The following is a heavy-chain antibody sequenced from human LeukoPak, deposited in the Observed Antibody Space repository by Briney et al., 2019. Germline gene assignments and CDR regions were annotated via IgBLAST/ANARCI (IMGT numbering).Heavy chain of an antibody. CDR3: AKGGYYDFWSDEVSYYFDY. Sequence: GGSLRLSCAASGFTLSSYAMSWVRQAPGKGLEWVSAISGSGGNTYYADSVKGRFTISRDNSKNTLYLQMNSLRAEDTAVYYCAKGGYYDFWSDEVSYYFDYWGQGTLVTVSS. V-gene: IGHV3-23*01. CDR2: ISGSGGNT. J-gene: IGHJ4*02. D-gene: IGHD3-3*01. CDR1: GFTLSSYA.